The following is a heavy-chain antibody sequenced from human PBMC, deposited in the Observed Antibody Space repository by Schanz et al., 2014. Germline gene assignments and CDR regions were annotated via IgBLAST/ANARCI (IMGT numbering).Heavy chain of an antibody. V-gene: IGHV4-34*01. CDR1: GGSFSGYY. D-gene: IGHD2-2*01. Sequence: QVQLQQWGAGLLKPSETLSLTCAVSGGSFSGYYWSWIRQPPDTGLEWIGEINQSGDTNYNPSLKSRVPIPVDTSNNQFPLKLRPVTAADTAVYYCARLYCSTPGCYVSPNGFAKDYWGQGTLVTVSS. CDR2: INQSGDT. J-gene: IGHJ4*02. CDR3: ARLYCSTPGCYVSPNGFAKDY.